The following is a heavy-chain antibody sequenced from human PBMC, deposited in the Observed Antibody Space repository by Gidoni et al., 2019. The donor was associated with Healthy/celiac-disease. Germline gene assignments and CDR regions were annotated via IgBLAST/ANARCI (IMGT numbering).Heavy chain of an antibody. CDR1: GFPFSSYA. CDR2: ISGSGGST. CDR3: AKAADLERDYDILKD. J-gene: IGHJ4*02. Sequence: AASGFPFSSYAMSWVRQAPGKGLEWVSAISGSGGSTYYADSVKGRFTISRDNSKNTLYLQMNSLRAEDTAVYYCAKAADLERDYDILKDWGQGTLVTVSS. D-gene: IGHD3-9*01. V-gene: IGHV3-23*01.